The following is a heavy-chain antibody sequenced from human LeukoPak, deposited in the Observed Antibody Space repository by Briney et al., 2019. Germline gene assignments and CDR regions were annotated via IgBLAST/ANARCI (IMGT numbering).Heavy chain of an antibody. V-gene: IGHV3-21*01. CDR1: GFAFSSYS. CDR2: IGSSTKSI. J-gene: IGHJ3*02. Sequence: GGSLRLSCAASGFAFSSYSMNWVRQAPGRRLEWVSSIGSSTKSIYYADSVKGRFIISRDNAKNSLYLQMNSLRAEDTAVYYCAREASEAFDIWGQGTTVTVSS. CDR3: AREASEAFDI. D-gene: IGHD6-6*01.